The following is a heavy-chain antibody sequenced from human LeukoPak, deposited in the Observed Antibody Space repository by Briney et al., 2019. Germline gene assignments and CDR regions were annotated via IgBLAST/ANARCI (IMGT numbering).Heavy chain of an antibody. Sequence: GGSLRLSCAASGFTFKSYTMNWVRQAPGKGLEWVSSITSSLSYISYADSVKGRFTISRDNAKNALSLQMNSLRAEDTAVYYCARDFGRTSDWQPRLYYGMDVWGQGTTVTVSS. CDR2: ITSSLSYI. CDR3: ARDFGRTSDWQPRLYYGMDV. CDR1: GFTFKSYT. V-gene: IGHV3-21*01. J-gene: IGHJ6*02. D-gene: IGHD2-2*01.